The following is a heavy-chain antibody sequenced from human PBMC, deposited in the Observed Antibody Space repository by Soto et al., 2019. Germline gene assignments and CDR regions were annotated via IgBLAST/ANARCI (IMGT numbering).Heavy chain of an antibody. V-gene: IGHV5-10-1*01. D-gene: IGHD5-12*01. CDR3: ARIEWIARNWFVP. J-gene: IGHJ5*02. CDR1: GFSFTNYW. Sequence: GQSLKISCKGSGFSFTNYWISWVRQMPGKGLGWVGNIDPVDSYANYSPSFQGHVTFSVDTSISTAYLQWSSLKASDTAMYFCARIEWIARNWFVPCDTGTLGTVSS. CDR2: IDPVDSYA.